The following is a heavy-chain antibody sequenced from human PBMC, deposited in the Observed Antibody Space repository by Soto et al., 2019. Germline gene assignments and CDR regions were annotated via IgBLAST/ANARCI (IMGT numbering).Heavy chain of an antibody. CDR1: GYTFTSYG. CDR3: AREVYYYDSSGSPAGY. Sequence: ASVKISCKASGYTFTSYGISWVRQAPGQGLEWMGWISAYNGNTNYAQKLQGRVTMTTDTSKSTAYMELRSLRSDDTAVYYCAREVYYYDSSGSPAGYWGEGALVTVSS. D-gene: IGHD3-22*01. J-gene: IGHJ4*02. V-gene: IGHV1-18*01. CDR2: ISAYNGNT.